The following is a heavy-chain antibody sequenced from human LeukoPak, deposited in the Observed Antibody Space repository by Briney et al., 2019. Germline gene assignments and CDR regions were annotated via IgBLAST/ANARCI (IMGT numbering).Heavy chain of an antibody. Sequence: ASVKVSCKASGGTFSSYAISWVRQAPGQGLEWMGWINPNSGGTNYAQKFQGRVTMTRDTSISTAYMELSRLRSDDTAVYYCARTVYSSGSDSFDYWGQGTLVTVSS. J-gene: IGHJ4*02. CDR3: ARTVYSSGSDSFDY. V-gene: IGHV1-2*02. D-gene: IGHD6-19*01. CDR1: GGTFSSYA. CDR2: INPNSGGT.